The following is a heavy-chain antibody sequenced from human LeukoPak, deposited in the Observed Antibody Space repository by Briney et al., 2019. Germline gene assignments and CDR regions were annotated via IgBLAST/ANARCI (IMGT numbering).Heavy chain of an antibody. CDR2: IYYSRGS. D-gene: IGHD3-10*01. CDR3: ARGSGSPQRFDY. J-gene: IGHJ4*02. Sequence: SETLSLTCTVSGGSISSYYWSWIRQPPGKGLEWIGYIYYSRGSNYNPSLKSRVTISVDTSKNQFSLRLSSVTAADTAVYYCARGSGSPQRFDYWGQGTLVTVSS. CDR1: GGSISSYY. V-gene: IGHV4-59*01.